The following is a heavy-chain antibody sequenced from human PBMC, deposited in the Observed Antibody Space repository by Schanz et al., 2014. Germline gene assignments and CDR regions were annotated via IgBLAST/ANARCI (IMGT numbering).Heavy chain of an antibody. CDR2: ISGSGGST. CDR3: AKAADWPVTRFDP. V-gene: IGHV3-23*01. J-gene: IGHJ5*02. D-gene: IGHD3-9*01. CDR1: RFTVTNAW. Sequence: EVHLLESGGGLVEPGGSLTLSCAASRFTVTNAWMSWVRQAPGKGLEWVSIISGSGGSTYYADSVKGRFTISRDNSKNTLYLQMSSLRADDTAVYYCAKAADWPVTRFDPWGQGTLVTVSS.